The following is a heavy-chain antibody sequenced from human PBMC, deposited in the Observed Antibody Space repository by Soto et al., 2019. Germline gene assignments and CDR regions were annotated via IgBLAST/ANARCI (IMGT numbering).Heavy chain of an antibody. CDR2: ISYDGSNK. CDR3: ARSFYGDYILMSY. D-gene: IGHD4-17*01. CDR1: GFTFSSYA. Sequence: SGGSLRLSCAASGFTFSSYAMHWVRQAPGKGLEWVAVISYDGSNKYYADSVKGRFTISRDNSKNTLYLQMNSLRAEDTAVYYCARSFYGDYILMSYWGQGTLVTVSS. V-gene: IGHV3-30-3*01. J-gene: IGHJ4*02.